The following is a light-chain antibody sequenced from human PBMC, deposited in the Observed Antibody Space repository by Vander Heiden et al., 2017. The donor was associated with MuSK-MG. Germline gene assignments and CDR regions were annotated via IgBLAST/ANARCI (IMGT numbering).Light chain of an antibody. CDR3: QQYNNWPRT. V-gene: IGKV3-15*01. CDR1: QSVSGN. J-gene: IGKJ1*01. Sequence: EIVMTQSPATLSVSPGERATLSCRASQSVSGNLAWFQQKPGHAPKLLIYETSTRATGIPARFSGSGSGTEFTLTISSLQSEDFAVYYCQQYNNWPRTFGQGTQVEIK. CDR2: ETS.